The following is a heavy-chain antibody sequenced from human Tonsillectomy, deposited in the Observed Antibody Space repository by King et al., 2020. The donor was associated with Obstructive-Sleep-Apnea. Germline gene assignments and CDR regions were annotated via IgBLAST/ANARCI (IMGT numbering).Heavy chain of an antibody. J-gene: IGHJ4*02. V-gene: IGHV1-3*01. D-gene: IGHD3-22*01. CDR2: INDVNGNT. CDR1: GYTFTRYD. Sequence: QLVQSGADVKKPGASVKVSCNAYGYTFTRYDVHWVRQAPGRGLEWMGGINDVNGNTDYSQKFQDRVTITGDTSASAAYMELSSLRSEATAVYYCARDPYDRNGDYFPYWGQGTLVTVSS. CDR3: ARDPYDRNGDYFPY.